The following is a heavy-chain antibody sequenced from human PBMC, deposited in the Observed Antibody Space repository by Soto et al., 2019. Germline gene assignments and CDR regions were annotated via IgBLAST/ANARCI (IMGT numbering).Heavy chain of an antibody. V-gene: IGHV2-5*02. CDR2: IYWDDDK. D-gene: IGHD3-16*01. CDR1: GFSLNTSGVG. Sequence: SGPTLVKPTQTLTLTCTFSGFSLNTSGVGVGWVRQPPGKALEWLALIYWDDDKRYSPSLNSRPTITKDTSKNQVVLTMTNMDPVDTATYYCSHTYPSKGKFDYWGQGTLVTVSS. CDR3: SHTYPSKGKFDY. J-gene: IGHJ4*02.